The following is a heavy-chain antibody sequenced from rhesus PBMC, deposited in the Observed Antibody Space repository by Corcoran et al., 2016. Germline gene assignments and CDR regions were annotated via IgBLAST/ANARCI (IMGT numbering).Heavy chain of an antibody. Sequence: QLQLQESGPGLVKTSETLSVTCAVSGDSISSNYWSWIRQPPGKGLEWIGRIYGSGSSTSSNPSLMRRVTLSIDTSKNQRSLKLSSVTAADTAVYYCARRRDGAFDFWGPGLRVTVSS. CDR3: ARRRDGAFDF. CDR2: IYGSGSST. D-gene: IGHD3-9*01. V-gene: IGHV4-169*01. J-gene: IGHJ3*01. CDR1: GDSISSNY.